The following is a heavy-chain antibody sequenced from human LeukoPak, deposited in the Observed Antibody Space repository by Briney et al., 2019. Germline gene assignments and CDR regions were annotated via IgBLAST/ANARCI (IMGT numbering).Heavy chain of an antibody. V-gene: IGHV3-15*01. D-gene: IGHD4-17*01. CDR1: GFTFTNAW. Sequence: GGSLRLSCAASGFTFTNAWMSWVRQAPGKGLEWVGHIKSRTDGGTTDYAAPVKDGFTISRDDSKDTLYLQMNSLRTEDIAVYYCATEYYGAYNYWGQGTLVTVSS. J-gene: IGHJ4*02. CDR2: IKSRTDGGTT. CDR3: ATEYYGAYNY.